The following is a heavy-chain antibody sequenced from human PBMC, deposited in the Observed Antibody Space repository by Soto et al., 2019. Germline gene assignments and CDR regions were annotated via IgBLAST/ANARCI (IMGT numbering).Heavy chain of an antibody. J-gene: IGHJ4*02. CDR3: AKTPPYCSSTNCYIDY. D-gene: IGHD2-2*02. CDR1: GFTFSTYA. CDR2: ISGSGDRT. Sequence: EVQLLESGGGFVQPGGSLRLSCAASGFTFSTYAMTWVRQAPGKGLEWVSGISGSGDRTYYADTVKGRFTISRDNSKNTLYLQMNSLRVEDTAVYYCAKTPPYCSSTNCYIDYWGQGTLVTVSS. V-gene: IGHV3-23*01.